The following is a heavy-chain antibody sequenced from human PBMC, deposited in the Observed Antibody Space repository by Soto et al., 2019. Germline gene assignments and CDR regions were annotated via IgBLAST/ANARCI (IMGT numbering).Heavy chain of an antibody. CDR1: GFTFTSSA. CDR3: AASRDDSSGYYYGYYFDY. Sequence: GKVSCKSSGFTFTSSAVQWLRQARGQRLEWVGWIVVGSGNTNYAQKLQERVTITRDMSTSTAYMELSSLRSEDTAVYYCAASRDDSSGYYYGYYFDYWGQGTLVTVSS. J-gene: IGHJ4*02. V-gene: IGHV1-58*01. D-gene: IGHD3-22*01. CDR2: IVVGSGNT.